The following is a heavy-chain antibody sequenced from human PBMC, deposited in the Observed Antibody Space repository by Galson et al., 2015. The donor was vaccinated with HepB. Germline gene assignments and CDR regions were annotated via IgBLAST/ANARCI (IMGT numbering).Heavy chain of an antibody. J-gene: IGHJ5*02. CDR3: ARDTTEYDSSAYYHNWFDP. CDR2: ISSSSSDT. Sequence: SLRLSCAASGFTFSDYYMSWIRQAPGKGLEWVSYISSSSSDTKYADSVKGRFTISRDNAKNSLYLQMNSLRAEDTAVYYCARDTTEYDSSAYYHNWFDPWGQGTLVTVSS. CDR1: GFTFSDYY. V-gene: IGHV3-11*06. D-gene: IGHD3-22*01.